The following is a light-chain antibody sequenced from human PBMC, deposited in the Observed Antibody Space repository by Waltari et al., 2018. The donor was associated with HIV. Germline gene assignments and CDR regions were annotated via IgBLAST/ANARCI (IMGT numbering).Light chain of an antibody. V-gene: IGKV3-11*01. Sequence: EIVLTQSPGTLPLSPGERATLSCRPSQSVDSSFLSWYQNKPRQAPRPLINDAATRATGVPPRFSGSSSGTDLSPTISSLQPEDYAVYYCQQRISWPPGLFGQGTRL. J-gene: IGKJ5*01. CDR3: QQRISWPPGL. CDR2: DAA. CDR1: QSVDSSF.